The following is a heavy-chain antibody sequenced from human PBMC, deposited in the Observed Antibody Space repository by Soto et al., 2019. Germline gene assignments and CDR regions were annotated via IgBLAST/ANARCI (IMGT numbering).Heavy chain of an antibody. CDR3: ARLRPDIVVVPAAYYYYYMDV. Sequence: SETLSLTCTVSGGSISSYYWSWIRQPPGKGLEWIGYIYYSGSTNYNPSLKSRVTISVDTSKNQFSLKLSSVTAADTAVYYCARLRPDIVVVPAAYYYYYMDVWGKGTTVTVSS. CDR2: IYYSGST. D-gene: IGHD2-2*01. J-gene: IGHJ6*03. CDR1: GGSISSYY. V-gene: IGHV4-59*08.